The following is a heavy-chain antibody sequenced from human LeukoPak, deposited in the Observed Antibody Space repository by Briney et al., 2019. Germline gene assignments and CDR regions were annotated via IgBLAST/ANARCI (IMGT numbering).Heavy chain of an antibody. V-gene: IGHV3-23*01. Sequence: GGSLRLSCAASGFTFIRYAMNWVRQGPGKGLEWVSVMSGSGDSTYYADSVKGRFTISRDNSKNTLYLKMNRLRAEDTAIYYCAKLSYYYGSGSYYRTPIDFWGQGTLVTVSS. CDR1: GFTFIRYA. D-gene: IGHD3-10*01. CDR2: MSGSGDST. J-gene: IGHJ4*02. CDR3: AKLSYYYGSGSYYRTPIDF.